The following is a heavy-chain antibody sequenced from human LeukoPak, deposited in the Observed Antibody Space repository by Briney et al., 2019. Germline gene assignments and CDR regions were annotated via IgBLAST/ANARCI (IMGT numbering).Heavy chain of an antibody. CDR1: GGSISSSSDY. Sequence: SETLSLTCTVSGGSISSSSDYWGWIRQPPGKGLEWIGNIYYRGITYYNPSLKSRVTISVDTSKNQFSLKLSSVTAADTAVYYCARGRGSSWYYFDYWGQGTLVTVSS. V-gene: IGHV4-39*01. D-gene: IGHD6-13*01. CDR2: IYYRGIT. CDR3: ARGRGSSWYYFDY. J-gene: IGHJ4*02.